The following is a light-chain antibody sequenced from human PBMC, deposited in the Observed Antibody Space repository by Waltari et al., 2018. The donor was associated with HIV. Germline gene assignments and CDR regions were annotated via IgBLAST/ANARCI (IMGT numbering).Light chain of an antibody. CDR2: DVS. CDR1: SSDVGGYNY. J-gene: IGLJ3*02. Sequence: QSALTQPRSVSGSPGQSVTISCTGTSSDVGGYNYVSWHQQHPGKAPKLMIYDVSKRPSGVPDLVSGSKSGNTASLTISGLQAEDEADYYCCSYAGSYTWVFGGGTKLTVL. V-gene: IGLV2-11*01. CDR3: CSYAGSYTWV.